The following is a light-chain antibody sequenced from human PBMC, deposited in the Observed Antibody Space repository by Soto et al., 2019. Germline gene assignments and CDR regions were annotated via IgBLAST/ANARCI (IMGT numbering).Light chain of an antibody. CDR2: RAS. Sequence: EIVMTQSPATLSVSPGERATLSCRASQSVSSNLAWYQQKPGQAPRLLIYRASTRATGIPARFSGSWSGTEFTLTISSLQSEDFAVYYCQQYDNWPLTFGGGTKVEIK. CDR1: QSVSSN. J-gene: IGKJ4*01. CDR3: QQYDNWPLT. V-gene: IGKV3-15*01.